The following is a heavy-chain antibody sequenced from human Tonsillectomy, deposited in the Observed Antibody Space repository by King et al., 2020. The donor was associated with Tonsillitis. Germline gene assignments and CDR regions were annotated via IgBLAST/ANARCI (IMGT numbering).Heavy chain of an antibody. CDR3: AEWFAGV. J-gene: IGHJ6*02. CDR1: VFTFSRYN. CDR2: ISSSSSTI. Sequence: VQLVESGGGLVQPGGSLRLSCAASVFTFSRYNMNWVRQAPGKGLEWVSYISSSSSTIYYADSVKGRFTISRDNAKNSLFLQMNSLRAEDTAVYYCAEWFAGVWGQGTTVTVSS. V-gene: IGHV3-48*01. D-gene: IGHD3-10*01.